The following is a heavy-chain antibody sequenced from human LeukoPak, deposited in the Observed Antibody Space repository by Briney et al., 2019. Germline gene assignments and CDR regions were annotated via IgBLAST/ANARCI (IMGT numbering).Heavy chain of an antibody. CDR2: IGSSSSTI. CDR3: AKAGSSGSRGAFDI. D-gene: IGHD1-26*01. Sequence: GGSLRLSCAASGFTFSSYSMNWVRQAPGKGLEWVSYIGSSSSTIYYADSVKGRFTISRDNAKNSLYLQMNSLRAEDMALYYCAKAGSSGSRGAFDIWGQGTMVTVSS. CDR1: GFTFSSYS. J-gene: IGHJ3*02. V-gene: IGHV3-48*04.